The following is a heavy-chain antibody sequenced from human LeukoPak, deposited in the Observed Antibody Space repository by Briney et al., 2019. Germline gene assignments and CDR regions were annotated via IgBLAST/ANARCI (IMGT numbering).Heavy chain of an antibody. J-gene: IGHJ4*02. CDR2: ISYDGSNK. CDR1: GFTFSTSN. CDR3: ARGPLRDFDF. Sequence: GGSLRLSCAASGFTFSTSNMHWVRQAPGKGLGWVSFISYDGSNKKEAASVTGRFTISRDNSKTTLYLQMNSLTAADTAVYYCARGPLRDFDFWGQGILVTVSS. V-gene: IGHV3-30*04.